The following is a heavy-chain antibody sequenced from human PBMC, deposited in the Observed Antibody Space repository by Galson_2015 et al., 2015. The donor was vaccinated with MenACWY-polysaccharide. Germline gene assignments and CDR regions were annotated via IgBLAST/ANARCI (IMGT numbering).Heavy chain of an antibody. Sequence: SLRLSCAASGFNVGGLYMSWVRQAPGKRPEWVSIMYSGGFTEYEDSVKGRFTISRDISKNTVYLQMNSLKVEDTAVYYCARDRRGTNDIPDNW. D-gene: IGHD2-8*01. V-gene: IGHV3-53*01. CDR2: MYSGGFT. CDR1: GFNVGGLY. J-gene: IGHJ5*01. CDR3: ARDRRGTNDIPDNW.